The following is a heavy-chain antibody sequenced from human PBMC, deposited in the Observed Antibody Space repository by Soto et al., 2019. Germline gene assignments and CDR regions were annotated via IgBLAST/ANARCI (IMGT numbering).Heavy chain of an antibody. CDR2: IYHSGST. CDR3: ARDRYSSGWYYFDY. D-gene: IGHD6-19*01. CDR1: GGSISSYY. V-gene: IGHV4-59*12. J-gene: IGHJ4*02. Sequence: AETLSLTCTVSGGSISSYYWSWIRQPPGKGLEWIGEIYHSGSTNYNPSLKSRVTISVDKSKNQFSLKLSSVTAADTAVYYCARDRYSSGWYYFDYWGQGTLVTVSS.